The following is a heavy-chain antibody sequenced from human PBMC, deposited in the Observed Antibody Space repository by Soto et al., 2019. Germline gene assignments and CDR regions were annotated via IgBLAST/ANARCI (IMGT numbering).Heavy chain of an antibody. CDR3: ALGGSSLGGHFQH. J-gene: IGHJ1*01. D-gene: IGHD1-26*01. CDR2: ISGSGGST. CDR1: GFTFSSYA. V-gene: IGHV3-23*01. Sequence: GSLRLSCAASGFTFSSYAMSWVRQAPGKGLEWVSAISGSGGSTYYADSVKGRFTISRDNSKNTLYLQMNSLRAEDTAVYYCALGGSSLGGHFQHWGQGTLVTVSS.